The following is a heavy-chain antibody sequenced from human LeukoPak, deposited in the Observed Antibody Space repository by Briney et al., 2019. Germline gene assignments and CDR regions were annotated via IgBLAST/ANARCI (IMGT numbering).Heavy chain of an antibody. CDR3: AKDLLQGGFGESIPTYFDY. V-gene: IGHV3-23*01. Sequence: GGSLRLSRAASGFSFSSYAMNWVRQAPGKGLEWVSAISGRGGSTYYADSVKGRFTISRDNSKNTLDLQMNSLRAEDTAVYYCAKDLLQGGFGESIPTYFDYWGQGTLVTVSS. CDR1: GFSFSSYA. CDR2: ISGRGGST. J-gene: IGHJ4*02. D-gene: IGHD3-10*01.